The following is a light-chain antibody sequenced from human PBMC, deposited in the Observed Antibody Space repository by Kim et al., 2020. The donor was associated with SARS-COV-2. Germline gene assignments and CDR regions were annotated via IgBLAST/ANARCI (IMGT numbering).Light chain of an antibody. V-gene: IGLV1-47*02. Sequence: GQRLTVTCSGSSSSIGSNYVYWYQQHPGTAPKLLIYSNNQRPSGVPDRFSGSRSGTSASLPISGLRSEDEADYYCAAWDDSLSGLVFGGGTQLTVL. CDR3: AAWDDSLSGLV. J-gene: IGLJ2*01. CDR1: SSSIGSNY. CDR2: SNN.